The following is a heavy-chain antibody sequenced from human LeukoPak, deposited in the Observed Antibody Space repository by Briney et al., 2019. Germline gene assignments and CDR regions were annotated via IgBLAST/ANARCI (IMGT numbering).Heavy chain of an antibody. V-gene: IGHV1-58*02. CDR2: IVVGSGNT. J-gene: IGHJ4*02. CDR3: AATYGGSGYTLGY. CDR1: GFTFTSSA. D-gene: IGHD3-22*01. Sequence: GASVKVSCKASGFTFTSSAMQWVRQARGQRLEWIGWIVVGSGNTNYAQKFQERVTITRDMSTSTAYMELSSLRSEDTAVYYCAATYGGSGYTLGYWGQGTLVTVSS.